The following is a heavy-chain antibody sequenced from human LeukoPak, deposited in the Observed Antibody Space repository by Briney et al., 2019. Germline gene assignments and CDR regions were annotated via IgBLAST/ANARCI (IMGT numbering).Heavy chain of an antibody. Sequence: GESLKISCKGSGYSFTNFWIGWVRQTPGNGLECMGIIYPGDSDTRYSPSFQGQVTISADKSISTAYLQWRSLKASDTAMYYCARQSSSSFMPPHDAFDIWGRGTTVTVSS. CDR1: GYSFTNFW. CDR2: IYPGDSDT. D-gene: IGHD2-2*01. V-gene: IGHV5-51*01. J-gene: IGHJ3*02. CDR3: ARQSSSSFMPPHDAFDI.